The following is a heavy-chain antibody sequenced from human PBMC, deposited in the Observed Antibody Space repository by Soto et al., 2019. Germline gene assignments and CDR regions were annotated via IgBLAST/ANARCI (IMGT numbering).Heavy chain of an antibody. J-gene: IGHJ4*02. Sequence: QVQLVQSGAEVKKPGASVKVSCKASGYTFTGFYIHWVRQAPGQGLEWMGWINPNIGGPKYAQKFQGWVTMTRDTSISTAYMELTRLKSNGTAGYYCAGGTPGGADSWGQGTLITVSS. CDR1: GYTFTGFY. D-gene: IGHD2-21*01. CDR2: INPNIGGP. V-gene: IGHV1-2*04. CDR3: AGGTPGGADS.